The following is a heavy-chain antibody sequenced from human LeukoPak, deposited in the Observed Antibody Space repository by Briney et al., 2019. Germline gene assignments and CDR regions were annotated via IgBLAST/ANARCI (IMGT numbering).Heavy chain of an antibody. Sequence: GGSLRLSCAASGFIFSNYAMGWVRQAPGKGLEWVSGISGSGGNIYYADSVKGRFTSSRDNSKNTLYLQMNSLRAEDTAVYYCASQTPGPTTVVILTSWGQGTLVTVSS. V-gene: IGHV3-23*01. CDR3: ASQTPGPTTVVILTS. J-gene: IGHJ5*02. CDR1: GFIFSNYA. CDR2: ISGSGGNI. D-gene: IGHD4-23*01.